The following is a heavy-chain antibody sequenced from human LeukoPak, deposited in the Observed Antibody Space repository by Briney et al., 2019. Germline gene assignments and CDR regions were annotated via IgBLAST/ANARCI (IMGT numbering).Heavy chain of an antibody. Sequence: GASAKVSCKASGGTFSSYAISWVRQAPGQGLEWMGRIIPILGIANYAQKFQGRVTITADKSTSTAYMELSSLRSEDTAVYYCARDFATMASLGAGSDYWGQGTLVTVSS. V-gene: IGHV1-69*04. CDR3: ARDFATMASLGAGSDY. CDR2: IIPILGIA. J-gene: IGHJ4*02. CDR1: GGTFSSYA. D-gene: IGHD5-24*01.